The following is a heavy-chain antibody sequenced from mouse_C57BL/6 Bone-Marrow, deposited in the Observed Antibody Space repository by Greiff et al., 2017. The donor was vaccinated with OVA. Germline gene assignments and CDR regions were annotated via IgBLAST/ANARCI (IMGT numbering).Heavy chain of an antibody. J-gene: IGHJ3*01. V-gene: IGHV1-55*01. CDR3: ARVSNAFAY. CDR2: IYPGSGST. D-gene: IGHD2-5*01. CDR1: GYTFTSIW. Sequence: VQLQQPGAELVKPGASVKMSCKASGYTFTSIWLTWVKQRPGQGLGWIGDIYPGSGSTNYNEKFKSKSTLTVDTSSSTAYMQLSSLTSEESAVDYCARVSNAFAYWGQGTLVTVSA.